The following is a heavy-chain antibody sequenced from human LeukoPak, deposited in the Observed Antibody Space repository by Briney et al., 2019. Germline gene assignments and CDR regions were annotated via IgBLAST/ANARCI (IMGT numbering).Heavy chain of an antibody. J-gene: IGHJ4*02. Sequence: PGGSLRLSCAASGFTVSSNYMSWVRQAPGKGLEWVSVIYSGGSTYYADSVKGRFTISRDNSKNTLYLQMNSLRAEDTAVYYCAKLLATDYDSSGRPPDYWGQGTLVTVSS. D-gene: IGHD3-22*01. CDR2: IYSGGST. CDR3: AKLLATDYDSSGRPPDY. CDR1: GFTVSSNY. V-gene: IGHV3-66*01.